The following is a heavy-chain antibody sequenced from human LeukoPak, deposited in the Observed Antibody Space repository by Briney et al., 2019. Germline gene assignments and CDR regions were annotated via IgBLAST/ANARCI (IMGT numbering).Heavy chain of an antibody. CDR3: TRFGTSSSRFFDQ. CDR1: GGSISAYY. CDR2: IHYSGTT. J-gene: IGHJ4*02. Sequence: SETLSLTCTVSGGSISAYYWSWIRQPPGKGLEWIGYIHYSGTTNYYPSLKSRVTIALDTSKNQFSLKLNSVTAADTAVYYCTRFGTSSSRFFDQWGQGTLVTVSS. V-gene: IGHV4-59*01. D-gene: IGHD6-6*01.